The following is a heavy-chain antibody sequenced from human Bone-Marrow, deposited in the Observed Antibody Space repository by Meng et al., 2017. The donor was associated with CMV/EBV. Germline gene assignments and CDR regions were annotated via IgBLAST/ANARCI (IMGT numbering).Heavy chain of an antibody. V-gene: IGHV5-51*01. CDR2: IYPGDSDT. J-gene: IGHJ4*02. CDR1: GYSFTSYW. D-gene: IGHD1-1*01. Sequence: KVSCKGSGYSFTSYWIGWVRQMPGKVLEWMGIIYPGDSDTRYSPSFQGQVTISADKSISTAYLQWSSLKASDTAMYYCARRDSNWIPFDYWGQGTLVTVSS. CDR3: ARRDSNWIPFDY.